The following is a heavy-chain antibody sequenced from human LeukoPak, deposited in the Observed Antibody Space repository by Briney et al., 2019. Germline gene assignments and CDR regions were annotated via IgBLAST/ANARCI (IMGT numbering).Heavy chain of an antibody. V-gene: IGHV3-23*01. CDR1: GFTFSKYA. CDR3: AKDSSVPYGITE. CDR2: ISPSDGNT. D-gene: IGHD4-17*01. Sequence: GGSLRLSCAASGFTFSKYAMSWVRQAPGKGLEWVSAISPSDGNTFYADSVKGRFTISRDNSKNTLSLQVNSLRAEDTALYYCAKDSSVPYGITEWGQGTLVTVSS. J-gene: IGHJ4*02.